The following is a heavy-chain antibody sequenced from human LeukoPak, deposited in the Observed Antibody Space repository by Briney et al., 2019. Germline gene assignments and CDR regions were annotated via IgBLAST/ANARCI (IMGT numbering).Heavy chain of an antibody. D-gene: IGHD6-13*01. CDR3: AKAYQQQLIRSSFDF. CDR1: AFTFSSYA. J-gene: IGHJ3*01. V-gene: IGHV3-23*01. Sequence: GGSLRLSCAASAFTFSSYAMSWVRQAPGKGQEWVSAIGGSGGSTYYADSVKGRFTISRDNSRNTLYLQMNSLRAEDTALYYCAKAYQQQLIRSSFDFWGQGTMVTVSS. CDR2: IGGSGGST.